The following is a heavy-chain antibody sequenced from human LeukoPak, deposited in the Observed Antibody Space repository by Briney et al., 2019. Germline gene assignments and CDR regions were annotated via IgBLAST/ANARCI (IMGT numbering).Heavy chain of an antibody. D-gene: IGHD5-18*01. CDR1: GTTFRSYA. CDR2: IIPSLGTV. CDR3: ARATSANEYSYGFHFDY. J-gene: IGHJ4*02. V-gene: IGHV1-69*01. Sequence: SVKVSCKASGTTFRSYAINWVRQAPGQGLEWMGAIIPSLGTVKYAQKFQGRVAMTVDESTSTAYMDLNYLRSDDTAVDFCARATSANEYSYGFHFDYWGQGTLVTVSS.